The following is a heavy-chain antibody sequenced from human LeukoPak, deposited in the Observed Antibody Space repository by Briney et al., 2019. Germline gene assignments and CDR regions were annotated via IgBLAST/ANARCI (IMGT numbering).Heavy chain of an antibody. J-gene: IGHJ6*02. CDR3: AKAMVREYYYYYGMDV. D-gene: IGHD3-10*01. CDR1: GFTFSSYG. CDR2: ISYDGSNK. V-gene: IGHV3-30*18. Sequence: GRSLRLSCAASGFTFSSYGMHWVRQAPGKGLEWVAVISYDGSNKCYADSVKGRFTISRDNFKNTLYLQMNSLRAEDTAVYYCAKAMVREYYYYYGMDVWGQGTTVTVSS.